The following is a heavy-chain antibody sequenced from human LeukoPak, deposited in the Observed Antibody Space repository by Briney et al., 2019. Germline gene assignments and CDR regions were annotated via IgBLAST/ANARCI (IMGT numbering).Heavy chain of an antibody. D-gene: IGHD3-16*01. Sequence: SETLSLTCTVSGGSISSYYWSWIRQPPGKGLEWIGYIYYSGSTNYNPSLKSRVTISVDTSKNQFSLKLSSVTAADTAVYYCASTRGGGLSWFDPWGQGTLVTVSS. CDR2: IYYSGST. J-gene: IGHJ5*02. V-gene: IGHV4-59*01. CDR1: GGSISSYY. CDR3: ASTRGGGLSWFDP.